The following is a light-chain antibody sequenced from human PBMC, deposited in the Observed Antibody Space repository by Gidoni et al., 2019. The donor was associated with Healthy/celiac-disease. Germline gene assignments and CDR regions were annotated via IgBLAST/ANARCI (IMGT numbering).Light chain of an antibody. CDR2: WAS. V-gene: IGKV4-1*01. J-gene: IGKJ5*01. CDR1: SSVLYTSNNKNY. CDR3: QQYYSTPPVT. Sequence: ILTTQSPFSLAVSLGDWATMNSDSISSVLYTSNNKNYLAWYKQKTERNPKLLIYWASTREAGVPDQCSGSGSGRDVTLTISSLQDEDVAVYYCQQYYSTPPVTFGQGTQVEIK.